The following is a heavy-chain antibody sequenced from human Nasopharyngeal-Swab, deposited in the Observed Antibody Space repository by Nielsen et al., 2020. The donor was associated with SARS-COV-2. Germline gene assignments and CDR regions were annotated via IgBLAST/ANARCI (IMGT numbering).Heavy chain of an antibody. Sequence: GESLKISCVGSGYTFSTYWMHWVRQVPGKGLVWVSRIDTDGSTTNYADSVKGRFRISRDNAKNTLYLQMDSLRGEDTAIYYCTRDIGGRYGYWGQGILVTVSS. CDR2: IDTDGSTT. J-gene: IGHJ4*02. CDR3: TRDIGGRYGY. V-gene: IGHV3-74*01. D-gene: IGHD1-26*01. CDR1: GYTFSTYW.